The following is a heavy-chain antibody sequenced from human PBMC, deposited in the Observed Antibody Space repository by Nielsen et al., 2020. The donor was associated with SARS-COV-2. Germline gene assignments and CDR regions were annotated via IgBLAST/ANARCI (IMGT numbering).Heavy chain of an antibody. J-gene: IGHJ4*02. CDR3: ARGDYDILTGYYILYYFDY. V-gene: IGHV3-23*01. CDR2: ISGSGGSI. D-gene: IGHD3-9*01. Sequence: GGSLRLSCAASGFTFSSYAMSWVRQAPGKGLEWVSAISGSGGSIYYADSVKGRFTISRDNAKNSLYPQMNSLRAEDTAVYYCARGDYDILTGYYILYYFDYWGQGTLVTVSS. CDR1: GFTFSSYA.